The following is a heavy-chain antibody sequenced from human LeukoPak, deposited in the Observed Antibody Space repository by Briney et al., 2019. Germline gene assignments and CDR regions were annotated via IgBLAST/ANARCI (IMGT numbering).Heavy chain of an antibody. CDR3: ARGSYYCSGGSCYHYYMDV. J-gene: IGHJ6*03. Sequence: PGGSLRLSCAASGFTFTNYRMNWVRQAPGKGLEWVSSISSSSYYIYYADSVKGRFTISRDNAKNSLFLQMNSLRAEDTAVYYCARGSYYCSGGSCYHYYMDVWGKGTTVTVSS. V-gene: IGHV3-21*01. CDR1: GFTFTNYR. D-gene: IGHD2-15*01. CDR2: ISSSSYYI.